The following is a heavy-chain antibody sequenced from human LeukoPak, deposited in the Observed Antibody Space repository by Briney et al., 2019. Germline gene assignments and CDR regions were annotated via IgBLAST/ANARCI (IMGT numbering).Heavy chain of an antibody. V-gene: IGHV4-59*08. CDR2: IYYSGSP. CDR1: GGSISGYY. D-gene: IGHD2-15*01. CDR3: ARTYCSGGSCHFDY. Sequence: SETLSLTCTVSGGSISGYYLSWIRQPPGKGLEWIGYIYYSGSPDSNPSLKSRVTISVDTSKNQFSLKLSSVTAADTAVYYCARTYCSGGSCHFDYWGQGTLVTVSS. J-gene: IGHJ4*02.